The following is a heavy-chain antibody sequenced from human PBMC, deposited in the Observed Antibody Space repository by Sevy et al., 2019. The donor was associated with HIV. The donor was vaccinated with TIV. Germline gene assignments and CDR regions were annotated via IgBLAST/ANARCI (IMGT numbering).Heavy chain of an antibody. CDR1: GFTFSSYA. D-gene: IGHD2-15*01. V-gene: IGHV3-30-3*01. Sequence: GGSLRLSCAASGFTFSSYAMHWVRQAPGKGLEWVAVISYDGSNKYYADSVKGRFTISRDNSKNTLYLKMNSLRAEDTAVYYCARERILYQGGYYLDNWGKGTLVTVSS. J-gene: IGHJ4*02. CDR3: ARERILYQGGYYLDN. CDR2: ISYDGSNK.